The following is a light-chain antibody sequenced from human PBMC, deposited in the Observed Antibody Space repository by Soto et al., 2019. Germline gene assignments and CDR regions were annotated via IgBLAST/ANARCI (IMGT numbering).Light chain of an antibody. Sequence: EILMTQSPATLSVSPGERATLSCRASQSVSSDLAWYHQKPGQAPRLLIYGASTRATGIPARFSGSGSGTEFTLTINSLQSEDFAVYYCQQYNTWPRTFG. CDR2: GAS. V-gene: IGKV3-15*01. CDR1: QSVSSD. CDR3: QQYNTWPRT. J-gene: IGKJ1*01.